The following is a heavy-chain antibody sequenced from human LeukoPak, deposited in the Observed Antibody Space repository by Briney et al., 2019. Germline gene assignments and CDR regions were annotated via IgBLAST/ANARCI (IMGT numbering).Heavy chain of an antibody. V-gene: IGHV4-61*02. Sequence: SQTLSLTCTVSGGSISSGTYYWSWIRQPAGKGLEWIGRIFTSGSANYNPSVKSRVTISVDTSKNQFSLKLSSVTAADTAVYYCARGAAYCSGSTCYSGQIPFDYWGQGTLVTVSS. CDR1: GGSISSGTYY. D-gene: IGHD2-15*01. CDR2: IFTSGSA. CDR3: ARGAAYCSGSTCYSGQIPFDY. J-gene: IGHJ4*02.